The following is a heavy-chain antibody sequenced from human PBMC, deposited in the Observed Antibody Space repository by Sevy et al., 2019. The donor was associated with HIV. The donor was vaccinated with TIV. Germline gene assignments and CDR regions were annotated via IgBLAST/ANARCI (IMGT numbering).Heavy chain of an antibody. CDR1: GFTFSKAW. J-gene: IGHJ1*01. CDR2: IKSKTDGGTT. CDR3: ITDTGVRFPN. V-gene: IGHV3-15*01. D-gene: IGHD1-1*01. Sequence: GGSLRLSCAASGFTFSKAWMSWVRQAPGKGLEWVGRIKSKTDGGTTDYAAPVKGRFTISRDDSKNTLSVQMNSLKIEDTPVYYCITDTGVRFPNWGQGTLVTLSS.